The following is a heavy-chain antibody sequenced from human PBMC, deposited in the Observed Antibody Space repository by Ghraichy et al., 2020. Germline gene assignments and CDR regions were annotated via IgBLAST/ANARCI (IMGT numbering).Heavy chain of an antibody. CDR1: GGSISSGGYS. Sequence: SETLSLTCAVSGGSISSGGYSWSWIRQPPGKGLEWIGYIYYSGSTYYNPSLKSRVTISVDTSKNQFSLKLSSVTAADTAVYYCARVTSRLLWFGGGMDVWGQGTTVTVSS. CDR2: IYYSGST. D-gene: IGHD3-10*01. V-gene: IGHV4-30-4*07. J-gene: IGHJ6*02. CDR3: ARVTSRLLWFGGGMDV.